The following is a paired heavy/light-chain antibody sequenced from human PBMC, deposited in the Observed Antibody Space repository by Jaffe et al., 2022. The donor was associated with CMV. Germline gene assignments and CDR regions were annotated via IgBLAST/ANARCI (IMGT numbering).Light chain of an antibody. CDR2: ENN. V-gene: IGLV1-51*02. Sequence: QSVLTQPPSVSAAPGQKVTISCSGSNSNIGNNYVSWYQQVPGTAPTLLIYENNKRPSGIPDRFSGSKSGSSATLGITGLQTGDEADYYCGTWDSTLSTGVFGGGTKLTVL. J-gene: IGLJ3*02. CDR3: GTWDSTLSTGV. CDR1: NSNIGNNY.
Heavy chain of an antibody. Sequence: EVELVQSGAEVKKPGESLKISCKGSEFSFTNYWIVWVRQMPGKGLEWMGIIFPGNSDTRYSPSFQGQVTISADKSNSTAHLQWSSLKASDTAMYYCARHRTTITGRPDYYSRLDVWGQGTTVIVSS. CDR2: IFPGNSDT. V-gene: IGHV5-51*01. CDR1: EFSFTNYW. J-gene: IGHJ6*02. CDR3: ARHRTTITGRPDYYSRLDV. D-gene: IGHD6-6*01.